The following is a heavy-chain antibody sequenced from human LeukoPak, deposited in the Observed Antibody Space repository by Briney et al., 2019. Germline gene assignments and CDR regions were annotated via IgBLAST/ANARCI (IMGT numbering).Heavy chain of an antibody. D-gene: IGHD2-2*01. CDR1: GGSISSGGYY. V-gene: IGHV4-31*03. CDR3: ARGARIVVVPAAIGPYYGMDV. Sequence: PSETLSLTCTVSGGSISSGGYYWRWVRQHPGKGLEWIGYIYYSGSTYYNPSLKSRVTISVDTSKNQFSLKLSSVTAADTAVYYCARGARIVVVPAAIGPYYGMDVWGQGTTVTVSS. J-gene: IGHJ6*02. CDR2: IYYSGST.